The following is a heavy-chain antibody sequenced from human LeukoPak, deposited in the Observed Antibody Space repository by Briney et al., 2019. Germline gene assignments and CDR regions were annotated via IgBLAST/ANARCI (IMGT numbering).Heavy chain of an antibody. V-gene: IGHV3-49*03. D-gene: IGHD3-22*01. J-gene: IGHJ4*02. CDR2: IRSKAYGGTT. CDR3: TRARYRGPDSSGHGGY. Sequence: PGGSLRLSCTASGFTFGDYAMSWFRQAPGKGLEWVGFIRSKAYGGTTEYAASVKGRFTISRDDSKSIAYLQMNSLKTEDTAVYYCTRARYRGPDSSGHGGYWGQGTLVTVSS. CDR1: GFTFGDYA.